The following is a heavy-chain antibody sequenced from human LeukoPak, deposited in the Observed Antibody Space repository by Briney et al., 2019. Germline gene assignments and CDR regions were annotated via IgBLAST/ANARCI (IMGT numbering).Heavy chain of an antibody. Sequence: GRSLTLSCAASRFTFSNYAMHWVRQAPGKGLECVALIWYDGSNEFYADSVKGRFTISRDNSKNTLYLQMNSLRAEDTAIYYCAREAGYDTGGYPRDYWGQGTLVTVSS. J-gene: IGHJ4*02. CDR3: AREAGYDTGGYPRDY. CDR2: IWYDGSNE. CDR1: RFTFSNYA. D-gene: IGHD2-8*02. V-gene: IGHV3-33*01.